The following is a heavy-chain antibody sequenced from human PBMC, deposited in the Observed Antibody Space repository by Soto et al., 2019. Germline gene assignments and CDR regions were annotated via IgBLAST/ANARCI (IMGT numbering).Heavy chain of an antibody. V-gene: IGHV4-4*01. Sequence: SLTCAVSGVSLTSGNWWTWVRQSPQRGLEYIGEIFHDGTANYYPSFERRVAMSVDTSRNQFSLKLTSVTAADTAVYFCARLVYDTSLNYMYFDCWVPGTLVTV. CDR3: ARLVYDTSLNYMYFDC. J-gene: IGHJ4*02. D-gene: IGHD3-22*01. CDR2: IFHDGTA. CDR1: GVSLTSGNW.